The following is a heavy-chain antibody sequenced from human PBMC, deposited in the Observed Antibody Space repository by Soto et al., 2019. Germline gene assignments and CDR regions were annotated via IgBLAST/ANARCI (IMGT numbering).Heavy chain of an antibody. CDR3: AYSTGWYRHDV. CDR2: IFHSGDT. D-gene: IGHD6-19*01. CDR1: GDSISNSRW. J-gene: IGHJ3*01. V-gene: IGHV4-4*02. Sequence: QVQLQESGPGLVKPSGTLSLTCAVSGDSISNSRWWTWVRQPPGKGLEWIGDIFHSGDTNYNPSLKSRVFISEDKSQNQFSLKVSSVTAADTAVYYCAYSTGWYRHDVWGQGTLVNVSS.